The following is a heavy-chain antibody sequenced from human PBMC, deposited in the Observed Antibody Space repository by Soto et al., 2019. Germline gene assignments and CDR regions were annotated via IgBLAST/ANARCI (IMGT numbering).Heavy chain of an antibody. V-gene: IGHV4-31*03. D-gene: IGHD2-2*01. CDR3: ARATPAGSADF. Sequence: QVQLQESGPGLVKPSQTLSLTCTVSGGSNIRDGYYWSWIRQHPGKGLERIAYISYSGSSYSNPSLKSRVTISADTSKNQFSLRLTSVTAADTAVYFCARATPAGSADFWGQGTLVTVSS. CDR1: GGSNIRDGYY. J-gene: IGHJ4*02. CDR2: ISYSGSS.